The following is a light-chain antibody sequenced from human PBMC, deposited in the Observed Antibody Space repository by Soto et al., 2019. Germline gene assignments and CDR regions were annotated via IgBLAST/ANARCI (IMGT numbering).Light chain of an antibody. J-gene: IGKJ4*01. V-gene: IGKV1-5*01. CDR2: DAS. Sequence: DIPMTQSPSTLSASVGDRVTITCRASQSISSWLARYQQKPGKAPKLLIYDASSLESGVPSRFSGSGSGTEFTLTISSLQPDDFATYYCQQYNSYRLTFGGGTKVEIK. CDR1: QSISSW. CDR3: QQYNSYRLT.